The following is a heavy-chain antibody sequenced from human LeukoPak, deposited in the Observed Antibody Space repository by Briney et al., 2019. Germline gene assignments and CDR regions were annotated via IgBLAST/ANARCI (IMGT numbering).Heavy chain of an antibody. CDR1: GYTFTSYG. D-gene: IGHD3-3*01. J-gene: IGHJ4*02. CDR2: ISAYNGNT. V-gene: IGHV1-18*01. Sequence: ASVKVSCKASGYTFTSYGISWVRQAPGQGLEWMGWISAYNGNTNYAQKLQGRVTMTTDTSTSTAYMELRSLRSDDTAVYYCARDIVFWSGYYPGFDYWGQGTLVTVSS. CDR3: ARDIVFWSGYYPGFDY.